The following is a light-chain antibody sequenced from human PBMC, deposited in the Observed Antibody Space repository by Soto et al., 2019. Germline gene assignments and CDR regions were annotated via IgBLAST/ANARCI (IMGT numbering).Light chain of an antibody. Sequence: EIVLTQSPGTLSLSPGERATLSCRASQSVTSSYLAWYQQRPGQAPRLLIYGASSRATGIPDRFSGSGSGTDFTLTLSRLEPEDFAVYYCQHYGSSPGYTFGQGTKLEIK. CDR3: QHYGSSPGYT. V-gene: IGKV3-20*01. CDR2: GAS. CDR1: QSVTSSY. J-gene: IGKJ2*01.